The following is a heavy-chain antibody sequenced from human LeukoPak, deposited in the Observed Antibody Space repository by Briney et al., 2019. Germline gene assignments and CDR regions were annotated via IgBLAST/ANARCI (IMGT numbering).Heavy chain of an antibody. CDR2: ISGSGGST. J-gene: IGHJ6*02. Sequence: GGSLRLSCVASGFTFSSYAMSWVRQAPGKGLEWVSGISGSGGSTYYADSVKGRFTISKDNSKNTLYLQMNSLRAEDTAVYYCAKYSGSYFYGMDVWGQGTTVTVSS. CDR3: AKYSGSYFYGMDV. V-gene: IGHV3-23*01. CDR1: GFTFSSYA. D-gene: IGHD1-26*01.